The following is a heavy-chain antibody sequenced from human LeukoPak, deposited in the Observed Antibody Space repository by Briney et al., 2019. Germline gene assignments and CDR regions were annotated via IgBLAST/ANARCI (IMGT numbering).Heavy chain of an antibody. CDR1: GYTFTGYY. V-gene: IGHV1-2*02. CDR3: ARWDIVVVPAAGFDY. J-gene: IGHJ4*02. D-gene: IGHD2-2*01. CDR2: INPNSGGT. Sequence: GASVKVSCKASGYTFTGYYMHWVRQAPGQGLEWMEWINPNSGGTNYAQKFQGRVTMTRDTSISTAYMELSRLRSDDTAVYYCARWDIVVVPAAGFDYWGQGTLVTVSS.